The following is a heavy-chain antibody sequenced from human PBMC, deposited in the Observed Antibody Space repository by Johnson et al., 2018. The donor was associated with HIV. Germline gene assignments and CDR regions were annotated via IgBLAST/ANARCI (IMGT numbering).Heavy chain of an antibody. J-gene: IGHJ3*02. CDR2: ISYDGSNK. CDR3: ARPRRLFEGHDAFDI. Sequence: MNCVRQAPGNGLEWVAVISYDGSNKYYADSVKGRFTISRDNSKNTLYLQMNSLRAEDTAVYYCARPRRLFEGHDAFDIWGQGKMVTVSS. V-gene: IGHV3-30*19. D-gene: IGHD2-21*01.